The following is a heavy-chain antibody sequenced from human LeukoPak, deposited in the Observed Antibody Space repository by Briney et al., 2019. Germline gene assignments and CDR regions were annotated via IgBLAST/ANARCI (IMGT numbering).Heavy chain of an antibody. CDR1: GFTFSSYG. D-gene: IGHD6-13*01. CDR2: IRYDGSNK. CDR3: ANGKYSSSWRFDY. J-gene: IGHJ4*02. Sequence: PGGSLRLSCAASGFTFSSYGMHWVRQAPGKGLEWVAFIRYDGSNKYYADSVKGRFTISRDNSKNTLYLQMNSLRAEDTAVYYCANGKYSSSWRFDYWGQGTLVTVSS. V-gene: IGHV3-30*02.